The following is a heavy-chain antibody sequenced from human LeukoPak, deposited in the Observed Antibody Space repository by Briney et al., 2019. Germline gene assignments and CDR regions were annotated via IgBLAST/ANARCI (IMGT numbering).Heavy chain of an antibody. CDR3: ARSLRYCSSTSCYSFDP. V-gene: IGHV4-59*01. J-gene: IGHJ5*02. CDR1: GGSISSYY. CDR2: IYYSGST. Sequence: SETLSLTCTVSGGSISSYYWSWIRQPPGKGLEWIGYIYYSGSTNYNPSLKSRVTISVDTSKNQFSLKLSSVTAADTAVYYRARSLRYCSSTSCYSFDPWGQGTLVTVSS. D-gene: IGHD2-2*01.